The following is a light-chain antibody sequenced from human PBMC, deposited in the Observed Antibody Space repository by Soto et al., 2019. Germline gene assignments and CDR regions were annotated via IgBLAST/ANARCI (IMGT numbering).Light chain of an antibody. CDR1: QSISNY. CDR3: QQSHSTPLT. V-gene: IGKV1-39*01. J-gene: IGKJ4*01. CDR2: TAS. Sequence: IQMTQSPSSLSASVGYRVTITCRASQSISNYLNWYQQKPGTAPKLLIYTASSLQSGVPSRFSGSGYGTDFNLTISSLQTEDFATYYCQQSHSTPLTFGGGTKVDIK.